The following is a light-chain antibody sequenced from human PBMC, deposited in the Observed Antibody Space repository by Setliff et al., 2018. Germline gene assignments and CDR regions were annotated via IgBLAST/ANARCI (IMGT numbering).Light chain of an antibody. CDR3: CSYTSSTTLVL. Sequence: QSALTQPASVSGSPGQSITISCSGTSNDVGAYDLVSWYQQHPGKVPKLLIYDASKRPSGVSNRFSGSKSGNSASLTISGLQAEDEADYYCCSYTSSTTLVLFGGGTKGTVL. CDR2: DAS. CDR1: SNDVGAYDL. J-gene: IGLJ2*01. V-gene: IGLV2-14*03.